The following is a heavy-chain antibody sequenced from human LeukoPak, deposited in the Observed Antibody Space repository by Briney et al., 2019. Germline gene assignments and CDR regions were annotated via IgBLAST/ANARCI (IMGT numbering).Heavy chain of an antibody. V-gene: IGHV3-7*01. Sequence: LGASMLLSCAGSGFSVSGYWMTWARQAAGKGLGWVGNIKQDGSGKNYQNTVKSRYTISKDNAENSLFLQMNRLRVEDTAVYYCAREWQGGIAAAGTRIEDDYWGQGTLVAVSS. CDR3: AREWQGGIAAAGTRIEDDY. CDR1: GFSVSGYW. J-gene: IGHJ4*02. CDR2: IKQDGSGK. D-gene: IGHD6-13*01.